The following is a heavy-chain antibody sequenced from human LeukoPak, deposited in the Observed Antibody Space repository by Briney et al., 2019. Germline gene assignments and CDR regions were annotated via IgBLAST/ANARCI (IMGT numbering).Heavy chain of an antibody. J-gene: IGHJ4*02. V-gene: IGHV4-34*01. CDR1: GGSFSGYY. D-gene: IGHD3-9*01. CDR3: ASPGILTGYIFDY. Sequence: SETLSLTCAVYGGSFSGYYWSWIRQPPGKGLEWIGEINHSGSTNYNPSLKSRVTISVDTSKNQFFLKLSSVTAADTAVYYCASPGILTGYIFDYWGQGTLVTVSS. CDR2: INHSGST.